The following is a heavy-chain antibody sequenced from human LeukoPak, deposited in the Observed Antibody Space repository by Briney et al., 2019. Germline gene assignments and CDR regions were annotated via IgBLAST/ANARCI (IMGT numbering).Heavy chain of an antibody. V-gene: IGHV1-8*01. J-gene: IGHJ5*02. CDR2: MNPNSGNT. D-gene: IGHD5-18*01. CDR1: GYTFTSYD. Sequence: GASVKVSCKASGYTFTSYDINWVRQATGQGLEWMGWMNPNSGNTGYAQKFQGRVTMTRNTSISTAYMELSSLRSEDTAVYYCARGRPWIQLWWNWFDPWGQGTLVTVSS. CDR3: ARGRPWIQLWWNWFDP.